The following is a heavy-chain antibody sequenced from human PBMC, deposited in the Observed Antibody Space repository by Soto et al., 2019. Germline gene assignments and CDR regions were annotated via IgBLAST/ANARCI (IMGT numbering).Heavy chain of an antibody. CDR1: GGAVSSGTYY. CDR3: TRGTPRVQWLGR. J-gene: IGHJ5*02. Sequence: SETLSLTCTVSGGAVSSGTYYWSWIRQPPGKGLEWIGHIYFTGSTNYNPSLKSRVTMSLDTSRNQFSLKLSSVTAADAAVYYSTRGTPRVQWLGRWVLVTLGTGSS. CDR2: IYFTGST. V-gene: IGHV4-61*01.